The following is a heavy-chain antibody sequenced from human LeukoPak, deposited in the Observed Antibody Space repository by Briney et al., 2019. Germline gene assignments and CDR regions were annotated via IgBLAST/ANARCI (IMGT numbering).Heavy chain of an antibody. Sequence: GGSLRLSCAASGFTFSSYWMSWVRQAPGKGLEWVANIKQDGSQKSYVDSVKGRFTISRDNANNLLYLQMNSLRAEDTAVYSCARGADGVSSNSRGWFDPWGQGTLVTVSS. CDR1: GFTFSSYW. CDR2: IKQDGSQK. J-gene: IGHJ5*02. D-gene: IGHD2-15*01. CDR3: ARGADGVSSNSRGWFDP. V-gene: IGHV3-7*01.